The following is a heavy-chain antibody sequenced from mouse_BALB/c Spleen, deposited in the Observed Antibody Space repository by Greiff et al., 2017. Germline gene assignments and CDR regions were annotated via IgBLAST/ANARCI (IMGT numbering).Heavy chain of an antibody. V-gene: IGHV1S135*01. CDR2: IDPYNGGT. Sequence: EVQLQQSGPELVKPGASVKVSCKASGYAFTSYNMYWVKQSHGKSLEWIGYIDPYNGGTSYNQKFKGKATLTVDKSSSTAYMHLNSLASADSAVYYGARGSYCDYGGYSMDYWGQGTSVTVSS. J-gene: IGHJ4*01. CDR3: ARGSYCDYGGYSMDY. CDR1: GYAFTSYN. D-gene: IGHD2-4*01.